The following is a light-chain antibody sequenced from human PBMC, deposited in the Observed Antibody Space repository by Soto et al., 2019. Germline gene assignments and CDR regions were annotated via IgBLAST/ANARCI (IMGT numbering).Light chain of an antibody. Sequence: QSVLAQPASVSGSPGQSITISCTGTSSDVGGYNYVSWYLQHPGKAPKLMIYEVSNRPSGVSNRFSGSKSGNTASLTISGLQIEDEADYYCSSFTSSVTYVFGTGTKVTVL. CDR2: EVS. CDR1: SSDVGGYNY. J-gene: IGLJ1*01. V-gene: IGLV2-14*01. CDR3: SSFTSSVTYV.